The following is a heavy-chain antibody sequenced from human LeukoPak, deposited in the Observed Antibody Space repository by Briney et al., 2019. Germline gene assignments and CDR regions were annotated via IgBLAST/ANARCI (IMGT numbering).Heavy chain of an antibody. V-gene: IGHV3-21*01. CDR1: GFTFSSYS. CDR3: ARVPLLRYFDWLPYYMDV. Sequence: PGGSLRLSCAASGFTFSSYSMNWVRQAPGKGLEWVSSISSSSSYIYYADSVKGRFTISRDNAKNSLYLQMNSLRAEDTAVYYCARVPLLRYFDWLPYYMDVWGKGTTVTVSS. D-gene: IGHD3-9*01. J-gene: IGHJ6*03. CDR2: ISSSSSYI.